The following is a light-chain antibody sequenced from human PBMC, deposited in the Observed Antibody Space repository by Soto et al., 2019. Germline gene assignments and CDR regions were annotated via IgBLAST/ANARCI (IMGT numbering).Light chain of an antibody. J-gene: IGKJ1*01. CDR1: QSVSSSY. Sequence: PGERVTLSRRASQSVSSSYLTWYQQTPGQAPRLLIYGASTRATGIPARFSGTGSGTEFTLTISSLQSEDFALYYCQQYNDWPLTFGQGTKVDI. CDR3: QQYNDWPLT. V-gene: IGKV3-15*01. CDR2: GAS.